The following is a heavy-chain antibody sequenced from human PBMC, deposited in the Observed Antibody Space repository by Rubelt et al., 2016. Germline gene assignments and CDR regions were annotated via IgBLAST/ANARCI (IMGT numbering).Heavy chain of an antibody. J-gene: IGHJ4*02. CDR3: ASSSSWFDY. CDR1: GGSFSGYY. CDR2: INHSGST. D-gene: IGHD6-13*01. Sequence: QVQLQQWGAGLLKPSETLSLTCAVYGGSFSGYYWSWIRQPPGKGLEWIGEINHSGSTNYNPSLSGRVTISGDTYKNPFALKLRSVTAADTAVYYWASSSSWFDYWGQGTLVTVSS. V-gene: IGHV4-34*01.